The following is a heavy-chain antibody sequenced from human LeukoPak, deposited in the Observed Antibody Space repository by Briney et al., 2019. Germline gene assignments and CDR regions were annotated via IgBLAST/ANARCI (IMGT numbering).Heavy chain of an antibody. CDR3: ARERRSRITMVRGVIFLDY. D-gene: IGHD3-10*01. V-gene: IGHV3-21*04. CDR1: GFTFSSYS. CDR2: ISSSSSYI. Sequence: GGSLRLSCAASGFTFSSYSMNWVRQAPGKGLEWVSSISSSSSYIYYADSVKGRFTISRDNAKNSLYLQMNSLRAEDTAVYYCARERRSRITMVRGVIFLDYWGQGTLVTVSS. J-gene: IGHJ4*02.